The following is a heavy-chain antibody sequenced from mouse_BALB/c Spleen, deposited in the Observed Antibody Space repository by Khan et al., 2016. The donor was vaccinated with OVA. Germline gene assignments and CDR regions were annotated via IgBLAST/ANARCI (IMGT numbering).Heavy chain of an antibody. CDR1: GFTFSDYY. D-gene: IGHD2-13*01. CDR2: ISDGGIYT. V-gene: IGHV5-4*02. Sequence: EVELVESGGGLVKPGGSLKLSCAASGFTFSDYYMYWVRQTPEKRLEWVATISDGGIYTYYPDSVKGRFTIYRVDAKNDLYLQVSSLKSEDTAMYYCARGYYGDPFSYLGQGTLVTVSA. CDR3: ARGYYGDPFSY. J-gene: IGHJ3*01.